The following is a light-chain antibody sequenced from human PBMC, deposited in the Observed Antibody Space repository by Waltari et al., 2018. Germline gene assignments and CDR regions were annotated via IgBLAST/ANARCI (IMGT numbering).Light chain of an antibody. CDR3: QAWDSSTHVV. CDR1: SLGAKY. Sequence: SYELTQPPSVSVSPGQTASISCSGDSLGAKYVCWFQQKPGQSPVLVIYQDNKRPPGIPERFSGSNSGNTATLTISGTQAMDEGDYYCQAWDSSTHVVFGGGTKLSVL. V-gene: IGLV3-1*01. CDR2: QDN. J-gene: IGLJ2*01.